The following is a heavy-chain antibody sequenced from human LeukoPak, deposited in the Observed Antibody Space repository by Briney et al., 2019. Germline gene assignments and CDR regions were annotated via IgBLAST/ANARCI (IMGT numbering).Heavy chain of an antibody. V-gene: IGHV1-2*02. CDR1: GYTFTGHY. CDR3: ARDHDFGPDY. J-gene: IGHJ4*02. Sequence: ASVKVSCKASGYTFTGHYFHWLRQARGQGLEGMGGIKPDTGATNFAQKFHGRLTMTTDTSISTGYMELRSLTSDDTAMYYCARDHDFGPDYWGQGTLVTVS. CDR2: IKPDTGAT. D-gene: IGHD4/OR15-4a*01.